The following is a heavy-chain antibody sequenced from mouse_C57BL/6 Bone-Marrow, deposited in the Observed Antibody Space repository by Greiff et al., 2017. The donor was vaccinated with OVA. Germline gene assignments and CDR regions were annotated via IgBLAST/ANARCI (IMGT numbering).Heavy chain of an antibody. CDR3: ARSPSYYYGSDY. V-gene: IGHV1-18*01. J-gene: IGHJ2*01. Sequence: EVQVVESGPELVKPGASVKIPCKASGYTFTDYNMDWVKQSHGKSLEWIGDINPNNGGTIYNQKFKGKATLTVDKSSSTAYMELRSLTSEDTAVYYCARSPSYYYGSDYWGQGTTLTVSS. D-gene: IGHD1-1*01. CDR1: GYTFTDYN. CDR2: INPNNGGT.